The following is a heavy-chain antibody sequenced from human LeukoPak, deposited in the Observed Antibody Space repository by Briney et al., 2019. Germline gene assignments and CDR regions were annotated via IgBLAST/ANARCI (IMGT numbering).Heavy chain of an antibody. Sequence: ASVKVSCKASGYTFTSYYLHWVRQAPGQGREWMGIINPSGGSTIYAQKFQGRVTMTRDTSTRTVYMELSSLKSEDTAVYYCARLRRVGATPFDYWGQGTLVTVSS. CDR1: GYTFTSYY. D-gene: IGHD1-26*01. J-gene: IGHJ4*02. V-gene: IGHV1-46*01. CDR2: INPSGGST. CDR3: ARLRRVGATPFDY.